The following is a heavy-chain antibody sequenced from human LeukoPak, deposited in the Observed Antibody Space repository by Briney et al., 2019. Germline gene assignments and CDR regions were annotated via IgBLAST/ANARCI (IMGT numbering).Heavy chain of an antibody. CDR3: ARDQYYYDSSGYLFDY. J-gene: IGHJ4*02. CDR2: IYYSGST. V-gene: IGHV4-39*07. D-gene: IGHD3-22*01. CDR1: GGSISSSSYY. Sequence: PSETLSLTCTVSGGSISSSSYYWGWIRQPPGKGLEWIGSIYYSGSTYYNPSLKSRVTISVDTSKNQFSLKLSSVTAADTAVYYCARDQYYYDSSGYLFDYWGQGTLVTVSS.